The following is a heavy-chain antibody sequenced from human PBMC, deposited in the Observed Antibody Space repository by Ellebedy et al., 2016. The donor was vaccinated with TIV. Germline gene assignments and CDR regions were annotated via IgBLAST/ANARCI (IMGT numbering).Heavy chain of an antibody. CDR1: GFTFSSYP. J-gene: IGHJ4*02. V-gene: IGHV3-23*01. Sequence: GESLKISCAASGFTFSSYPMNWVRQAPGKGLEWVSAIIDTGGSTYYADSVKGRFTISRDNSKNTLYLQMNSLRAEDTAVYFCGTVATTFDYWGQGTLVTVSS. D-gene: IGHD5-24*01. CDR2: IIDTGGST. CDR3: GTVATTFDY.